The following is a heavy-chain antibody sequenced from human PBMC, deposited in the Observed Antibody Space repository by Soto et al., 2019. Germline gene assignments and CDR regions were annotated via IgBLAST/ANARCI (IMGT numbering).Heavy chain of an antibody. CDR3: ARDRGDDNYWYFDL. V-gene: IGHV3-33*01. J-gene: IGHJ2*01. Sequence: QVQLVESGGGVVQPGRSLRLSCAASGFTFSSYGMHWVRQAPGKGLEWVAVIWYDGSNKYYADSVKGRFTISRDNSKNTLYLQMTSLRAEDTAVYYCARDRGDDNYWYFDLWGRGTLVTVSS. D-gene: IGHD4-17*01. CDR1: GFTFSSYG. CDR2: IWYDGSNK.